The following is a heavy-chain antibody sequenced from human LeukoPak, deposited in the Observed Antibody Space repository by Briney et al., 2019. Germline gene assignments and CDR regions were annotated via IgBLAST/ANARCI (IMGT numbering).Heavy chain of an antibody. J-gene: IGHJ4*02. Sequence: GGSLRLSCAASGFSFSSYVMSWVRQAPGKGLEWVSSVTGTGGSTFYADSVTGRFTISRDNSKNTLNLQMNSLRAEDTAVYYCAKRRNSYDSGGSTDHWGQGTLVTVSS. CDR2: VTGTGGST. D-gene: IGHD3-22*01. CDR3: AKRRNSYDSGGSTDH. V-gene: IGHV3-23*01. CDR1: GFSFSSYV.